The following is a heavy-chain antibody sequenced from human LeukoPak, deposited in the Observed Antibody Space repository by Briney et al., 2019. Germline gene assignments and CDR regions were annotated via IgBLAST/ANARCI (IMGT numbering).Heavy chain of an antibody. J-gene: IGHJ4*02. D-gene: IGHD1-26*01. V-gene: IGHV3-21*01. CDR1: GFTFSSYS. Sequence: GGSLRLSCAASGFTFSSYSMNWVRQAPGKGLEWVSSISSSSSYIYYADSVKGRFTISRDNAKNSLYLQMNSLRAEDTAVYYCARDSRKFSLLSGSYYESFDYWGQGTLVTVSS. CDR2: ISSSSSYI. CDR3: ARDSRKFSLLSGSYYESFDY.